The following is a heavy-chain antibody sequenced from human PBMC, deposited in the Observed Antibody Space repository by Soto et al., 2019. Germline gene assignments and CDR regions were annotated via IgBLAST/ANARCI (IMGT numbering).Heavy chain of an antibody. J-gene: IGHJ4*02. CDR1: GFTFSSYS. Sequence: HPGGSLRLSCAASGFTFSSYSMNWVRQAPGKGLEWVSYISSSSSTIYYADSVKGRFTISRDNAKNSLYLQMNSLRDEDTAVYYCARGLRSGVHRPRFGGFDYWGQGTLVTVSS. CDR2: ISSSSSTI. V-gene: IGHV3-48*02. CDR3: ARGLRSGVHRPRFGGFDY. D-gene: IGHD3-10*01.